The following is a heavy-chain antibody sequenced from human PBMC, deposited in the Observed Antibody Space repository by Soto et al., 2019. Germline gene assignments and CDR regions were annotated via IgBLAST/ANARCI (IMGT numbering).Heavy chain of an antibody. CDR2: IYYSGST. V-gene: IGHV4-39*01. CDR3: ARHGYVYSSSLEGFYYYGMDV. Sequence: SETLSLTCTVSGGSISSSSYYWGWIRQPPGKGLEWIGSIYYSGSTYYNPSLKSRVTISVDTSKNQFSLKLSSVTAADTAVYYCARHGYVYSSSLEGFYYYGMDVWGQGTTGTV. CDR1: GGSISSSSYY. D-gene: IGHD6-6*01. J-gene: IGHJ6*02.